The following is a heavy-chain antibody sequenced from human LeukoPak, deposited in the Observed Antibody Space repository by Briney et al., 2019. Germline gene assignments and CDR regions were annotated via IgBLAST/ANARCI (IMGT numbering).Heavy chain of an antibody. D-gene: IGHD3-3*01. CDR1: GGSISSGDYY. CDR2: IYYSGST. Sequence: SETLSLTCTVSGGSISSGDYYWNWIRQPPGKGPEWIGYIYYSGSTYYNPSLKSRVTISVDTSKNQFSLKLSSVTAADTAVYYCARLGYEFWSSAHLGWFDPWGQGTLVTVSS. J-gene: IGHJ5*02. V-gene: IGHV4-30-4*01. CDR3: ARLGYEFWSSAHLGWFDP.